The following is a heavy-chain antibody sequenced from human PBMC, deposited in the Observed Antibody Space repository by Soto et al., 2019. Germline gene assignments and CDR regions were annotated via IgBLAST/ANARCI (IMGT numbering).Heavy chain of an antibody. Sequence: EVQLVESGGGLVKPGGSLRLSCAASGFTFSNAWMNWVRQAPGKGLEWVGRIKSKTDGGTTDYAAPVKGRFTISRDDSKNTLYLQMNSLQTEDTAVYYCTTRRDSSSWHLPPYYYYGMDVWGQGTTVTVSS. J-gene: IGHJ6*02. CDR2: IKSKTDGGTT. CDR3: TTRRDSSSWHLPPYYYYGMDV. D-gene: IGHD6-13*01. CDR1: GFTFSNAW. V-gene: IGHV3-15*07.